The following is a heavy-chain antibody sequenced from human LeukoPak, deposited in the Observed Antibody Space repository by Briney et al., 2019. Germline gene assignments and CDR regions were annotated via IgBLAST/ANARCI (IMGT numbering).Heavy chain of an antibody. CDR3: ARSNYYDNGRIDY. Sequence: PSETLSLTCTVSGGSISSYFCSWIRQPPAKGLGWIGYIYYSGSNNYHPSLKSRVTISVDTSKSQFSLKLSSVTAADTAVYYCARSNYYDNGRIDYWGQGTLVTVSS. CDR1: GGSISSYF. CDR2: IYYSGSN. V-gene: IGHV4-59*01. D-gene: IGHD3-22*01. J-gene: IGHJ4*02.